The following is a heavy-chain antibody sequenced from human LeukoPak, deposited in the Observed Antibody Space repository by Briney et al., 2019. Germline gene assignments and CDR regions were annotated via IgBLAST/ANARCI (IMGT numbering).Heavy chain of an antibody. CDR1: GGTFSSYA. Sequence: GASVKVSCKASGGTFSSYAISWVRQAPGQGLEWWGGIIPIFGTANYAQKFQGRVTITADESTSTAYMELSSLRSEDTAVYYGARSIVVVTAMGNWFDPWGQGTLVTVSS. J-gene: IGHJ5*02. CDR3: ARSIVVVTAMGNWFDP. CDR2: IIPIFGTA. D-gene: IGHD2-21*02. V-gene: IGHV1-69*13.